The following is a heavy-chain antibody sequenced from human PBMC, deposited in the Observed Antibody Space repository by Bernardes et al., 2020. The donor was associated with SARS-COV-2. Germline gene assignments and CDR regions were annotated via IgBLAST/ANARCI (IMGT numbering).Heavy chain of an antibody. Sequence: GGSLRLSCAASGFTFSNACMNWVRQAPGKGLEWVGRIKSKAHGGTTDYAAPVKGRFTISRDDSKNTLYLQMNSLKIEDTAVYYCTTGDSSGWYGGGDHWGQGTLVTVSS. CDR2: IKSKAHGGTT. D-gene: IGHD6-19*01. J-gene: IGHJ4*02. CDR1: GFTFSNAC. CDR3: TTGDSSGWYGGGDH. V-gene: IGHV3-15*07.